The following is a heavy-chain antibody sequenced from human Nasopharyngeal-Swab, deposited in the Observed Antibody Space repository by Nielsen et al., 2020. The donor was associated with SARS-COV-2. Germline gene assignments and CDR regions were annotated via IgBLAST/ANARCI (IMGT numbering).Heavy chain of an antibody. CDR3: ARFSSGWYENYFDY. Sequence: SETLSPTCTVPGGSASSGSYYWSWIRQPPGKGLEWIGSIYYSGSTYYNPSLKSRVTISVDTSKNQFSLKLSSVTAADTAVYYCARFSSGWYENYFDYWGQGTLVTVSS. J-gene: IGHJ4*02. CDR2: IYYSGST. CDR1: GGSASSGSYY. V-gene: IGHV4-39*01. D-gene: IGHD6-19*01.